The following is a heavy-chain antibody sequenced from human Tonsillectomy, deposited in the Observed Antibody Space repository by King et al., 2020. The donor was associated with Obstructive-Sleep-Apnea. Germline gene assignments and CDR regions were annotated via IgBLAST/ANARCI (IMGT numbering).Heavy chain of an antibody. CDR2: IYPGDSDT. D-gene: IGHD3-10*01. J-gene: IGHJ2*01. V-gene: IGHV5-51*01. Sequence: QLVQSGAEVKKPGASLKISCKVPENSFTKYWIAWVREMPGKGLEWMGFIYPGDSDTTYSPSFEGQVTISVDKSNNSAYLQWNSLKASDTAVYYCARQGSGSPHITSYWYFDLWGRGTLVTVSS. CDR1: ENSFTKYW. CDR3: ARQGSGSPHITSYWYFDL.